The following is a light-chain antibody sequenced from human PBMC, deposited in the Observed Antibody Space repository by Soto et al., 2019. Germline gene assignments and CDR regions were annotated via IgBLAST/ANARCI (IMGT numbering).Light chain of an antibody. CDR3: MQGKQFPWP. Sequence: DIVMTQTPLSSPVTLGQPASISCRSSQSLVHGNGNTYLSWLQQRPGQPPRLLLYMISNRLSGVPDRLSGSGAGTEFILKISTVEADDVGVYYCMQGKQFPWPFGQGTKVDIX. J-gene: IGKJ1*01. CDR2: MIS. CDR1: QSLVHGNGNTY. V-gene: IGKV2-24*01.